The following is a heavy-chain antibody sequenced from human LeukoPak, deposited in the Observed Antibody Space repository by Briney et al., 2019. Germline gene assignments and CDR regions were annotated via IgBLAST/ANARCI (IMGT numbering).Heavy chain of an antibody. J-gene: IGHJ3*02. D-gene: IGHD2-8*02. CDR3: ARYCKAEDAFDI. Sequence: SVKVSCKASGGTFSSYAISWVRQAPGQGLEWMGRIIPIFGTANYAQKFQGRVTITTDESTSTAYMELSSLRSEDTAVYYCARYCKAEDAFDIWGQGTMVTVSS. CDR1: GGTFSSYA. V-gene: IGHV1-69*05. CDR2: IIPIFGTA.